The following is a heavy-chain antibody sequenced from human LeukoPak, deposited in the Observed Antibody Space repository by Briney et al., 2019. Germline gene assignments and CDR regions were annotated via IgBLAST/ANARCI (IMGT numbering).Heavy chain of an antibody. V-gene: IGHV3-33*01. CDR1: GFTFSSYG. CDR2: IWYDGSNK. J-gene: IGHJ3*02. D-gene: IGHD1-26*01. Sequence: GRSLRLSCAASGFTFSSYGMHGVRQAPGKGLEWVAVIWYDGSNKYYADSVKGRFTISRDNSKNTLYLQMNSLRAEDTAVYYCARGRYRDAFDIWGQGTMVTVSS. CDR3: ARGRYRDAFDI.